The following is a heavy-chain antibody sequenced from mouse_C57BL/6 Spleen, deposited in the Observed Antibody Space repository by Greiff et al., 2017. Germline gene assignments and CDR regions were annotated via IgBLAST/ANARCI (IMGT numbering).Heavy chain of an antibody. CDR1: GYAFSSYW. V-gene: IGHV1-82*01. J-gene: IGHJ3*01. D-gene: IGHD2-3*01. CDR2: IYPGDGDT. Sequence: QVQLQQSGPELVKPGASVKISCKASGYAFSSYWMNWVKQRPGKGLEWIGRIYPGDGDTNYNGKFKGKATLTADKASSTAYMQLISLTSEDSAVYFCASGGYYPFADWGQGTLVTVSA. CDR3: ASGGYYPFAD.